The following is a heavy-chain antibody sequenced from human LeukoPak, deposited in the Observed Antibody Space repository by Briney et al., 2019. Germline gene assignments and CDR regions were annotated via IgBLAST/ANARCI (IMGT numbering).Heavy chain of an antibody. Sequence: SETLSLTCTVSGGSISSYYWSWIRQPPGKGLEWIGYIDYSGNTNYNPSLKSRVTISVERPKNQFSLKLSSVTAADTAVYYCARATSYGDYVDYWGQGTLVTVSS. J-gene: IGHJ4*02. CDR1: GGSISSYY. CDR3: ARATSYGDYVDY. D-gene: IGHD4-17*01. CDR2: IDYSGNT. V-gene: IGHV4-59*08.